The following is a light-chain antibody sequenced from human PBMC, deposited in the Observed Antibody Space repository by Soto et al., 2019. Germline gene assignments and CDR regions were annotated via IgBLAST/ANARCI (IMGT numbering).Light chain of an antibody. V-gene: IGLV2-14*03. CDR1: XSDVGGYKY. CDR2: DIR. J-gene: IGLJ1*01. CDR3: SSYTSSSTRV. Sequence: QSALTQPASVSGSPGQSITISCTGTXSDVGGYKYVSWYQQRPGKAPKLMIYDIRNRPSGVSNRFSGSKSGNTASLTISGLQAEDEADYYCSSYTSSSTRVFGTGTKLTVL.